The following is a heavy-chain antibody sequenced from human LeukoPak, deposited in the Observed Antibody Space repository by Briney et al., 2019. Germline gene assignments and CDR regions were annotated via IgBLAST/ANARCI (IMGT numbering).Heavy chain of an antibody. D-gene: IGHD3-22*01. V-gene: IGHV6-1*01. Sequence: SQTLSVTCALSGDSISSNTAAWNWIRQSTSRGLEWLGRTYCRSKCYNDYAVSVKGRITISPDTSKNQFSLQLNSVTPEDTAVYYCAADYYDSSGYSLRGFDYWGQGTLVTVSS. J-gene: IGHJ4*02. CDR3: AADYYDSSGYSLRGFDY. CDR1: GDSISSNTAA. CDR2: TYCRSKCYN.